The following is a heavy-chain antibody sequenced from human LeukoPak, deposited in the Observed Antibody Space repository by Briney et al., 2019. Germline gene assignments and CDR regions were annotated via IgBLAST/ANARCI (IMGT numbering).Heavy chain of an antibody. D-gene: IGHD4-17*01. Sequence: GGSLRLSCAASGFTFSSDSMNWVRQAPGKGLEWVSSISSSSSYIYYADPVKGRFTISRDNAKNSLYLQMNSLRAEDAAVYYCARGSGVTTIYYYMDVWGKGTTVTVSS. CDR2: ISSSSSYI. CDR1: GFTFSSDS. CDR3: ARGSGVTTIYYYMDV. V-gene: IGHV3-21*01. J-gene: IGHJ6*03.